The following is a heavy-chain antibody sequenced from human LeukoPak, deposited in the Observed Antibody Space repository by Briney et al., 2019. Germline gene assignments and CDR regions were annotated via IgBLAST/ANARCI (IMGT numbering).Heavy chain of an antibody. J-gene: IGHJ4*02. CDR3: AKDRIRGVFKWGYFDS. V-gene: IGHV3-9*01. D-gene: IGHD3-10*01. CDR1: GFTFDDYA. Sequence: GRSLRLSCAASGFTFDDYAMHWVRQAPGKGLEWVSGISWNSGSIAYADSVKSRFTISRDNAKNSLYLQMNSLRAEDTAFYSCAKDRIRGVFKWGYFDSWGQGTLVTVSS. CDR2: ISWNSGSI.